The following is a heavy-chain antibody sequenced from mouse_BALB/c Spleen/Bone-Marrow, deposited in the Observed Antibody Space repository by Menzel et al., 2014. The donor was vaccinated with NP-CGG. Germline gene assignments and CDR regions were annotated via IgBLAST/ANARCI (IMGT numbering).Heavy chain of an antibody. CDR2: INSNGGST. Sequence: EVQLVESGGGLVQPGGSLKLSCAASGFTFSGYGMSWVRQTPDKRLELVATINSNGGSTYYPDSVKGRFTISRDNAKNTLYLQMSSLKSEDTAMYYCARDMITTRGFAYWGQGTLVTVSA. CDR1: GFTFSGYG. J-gene: IGHJ3*01. D-gene: IGHD2-4*01. CDR3: ARDMITTRGFAY. V-gene: IGHV5-6-3*01.